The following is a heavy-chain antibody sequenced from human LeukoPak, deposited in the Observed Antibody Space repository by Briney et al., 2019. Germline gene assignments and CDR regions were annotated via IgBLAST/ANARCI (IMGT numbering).Heavy chain of an antibody. CDR2: ISGLSGRT. CDR1: GFSFSSYG. CDR3: AKERRYYGSGSFGYYFDY. D-gene: IGHD3-10*01. J-gene: IGHJ4*01. V-gene: IGHV3-23*01. Sequence: GGTLRLSCATSGFSFSSYGMSWVRQAPGKGLEWVSSISGLSGRTYYADSVKGRVTISRDNSKNTLYLQMNSLRAEDTAVYYCAKERRYYGSGSFGYYFDYWGHGILVTVSS.